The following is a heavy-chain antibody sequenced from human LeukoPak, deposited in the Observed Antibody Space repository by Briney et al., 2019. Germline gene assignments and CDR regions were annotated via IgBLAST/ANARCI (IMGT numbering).Heavy chain of an antibody. CDR3: VRDLDWAFDY. CDR2: ISHGSETM. J-gene: IGHJ4*02. CDR1: GFTFGSFT. V-gene: IGHV3-48*01. D-gene: IGHD3-9*01. Sequence: GGSLRLSCAASGFTFGSFTMNWVRQAPGTGLEWISFISHGSETMSYADSVQGRFTISRDNARNSLFLQMNSLRVDDTAVYFCVRDLDWAFDYWGQGVLVTVSS.